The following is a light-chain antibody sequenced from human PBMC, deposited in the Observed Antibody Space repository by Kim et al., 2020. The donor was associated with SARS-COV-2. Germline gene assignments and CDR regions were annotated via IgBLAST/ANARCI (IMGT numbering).Light chain of an antibody. V-gene: IGLV6-57*02. CDR3: QSCSRDAVL. CDR2: KDD. CDR1: SGSIVAKY. J-gene: IGLJ2*01. Sequence: GKTVTISSTSSSGSIVAKYVQWYQRRPGGVATTVIYKDDHRPSGVSDRFSGYLDDSSNSASLTISELKTGDEADYCCQSCSRDAVLFGGGTQLTVL.